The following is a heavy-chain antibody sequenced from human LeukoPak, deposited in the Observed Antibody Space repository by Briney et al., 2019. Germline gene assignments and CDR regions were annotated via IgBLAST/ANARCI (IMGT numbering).Heavy chain of an antibody. D-gene: IGHD6-13*01. V-gene: IGHV3-21*01. Sequence: GGSLRLSCAASRFTFSNYSMNWVRQAPGKGREWDSSISRGSGHIYYADSMKGRFTISRDNARNSLYLQMNSLRAEDTAVYFCTREGITAGADYWGQGTLLTVSS. CDR1: RFTFSNYS. J-gene: IGHJ4*02. CDR3: TREGITAGADY. CDR2: ISRGSGHI.